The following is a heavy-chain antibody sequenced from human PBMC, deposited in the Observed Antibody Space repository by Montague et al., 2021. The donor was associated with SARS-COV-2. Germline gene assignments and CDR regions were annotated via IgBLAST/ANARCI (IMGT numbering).Heavy chain of an antibody. V-gene: IGHV4-39*01. CDR1: GVSILSLTSE. Sequence: SETLSLTCTVSGVSILSLTSEEHTSGLPSLACLVWRAPLSYSGTTYYSPSLQSRATLSMDMSTNQFSLWLTSVTAADTAVYFCARHPTGYPNWFDSWGQGTSVIVSS. CDR3: ARHPTGYPNWFDS. D-gene: IGHD3-9*01. CDR2: LSYSGTT. J-gene: IGHJ5*01.